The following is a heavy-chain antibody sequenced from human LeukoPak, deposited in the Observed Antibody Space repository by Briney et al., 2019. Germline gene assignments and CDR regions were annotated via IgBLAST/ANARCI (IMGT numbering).Heavy chain of an antibody. CDR2: IYPSGST. D-gene: IGHD6-19*01. J-gene: IGHJ3*02. V-gene: IGHV4-4*02. Sequence: SGTLSLTCAVSGGSISRSNWWSWVRQPPGKGLEWIGEIYPSGSTNYNPSLKSRVTLSVDKSKNQVSLKLNSVTAADTAVYYCAREQFGDSSGWYGAFDIWGQGTMVTVSS. CDR1: GGSISRSNW. CDR3: AREQFGDSSGWYGAFDI.